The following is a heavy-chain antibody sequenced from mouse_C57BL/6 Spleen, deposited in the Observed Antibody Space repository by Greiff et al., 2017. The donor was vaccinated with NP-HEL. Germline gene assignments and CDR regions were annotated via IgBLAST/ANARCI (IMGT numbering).Heavy chain of an antibody. J-gene: IGHJ2*01. CDR3: ATRRGFDY. Sequence: DVMLVESGGGLVKPGGSLKLSCAASGFTFSDYGMHWVRQAPEKGLEWVAYISSGSSTIYYADTVKGRFTISRDNAKNTLFLQMTSLRSEDTAMYYCATRRGFDYWGQGTTLTVSS. CDR2: ISSGSSTI. CDR1: GFTFSDYG. V-gene: IGHV5-17*01.